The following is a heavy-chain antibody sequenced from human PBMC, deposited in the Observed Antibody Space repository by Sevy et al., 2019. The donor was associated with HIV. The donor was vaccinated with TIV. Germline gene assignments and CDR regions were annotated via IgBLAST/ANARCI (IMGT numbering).Heavy chain of an antibody. V-gene: IGHV3-7*03. Sequence: GGSLRLSCAASGFTFSNCWMSWVRQAPGKGLEWVANINEGGNKKFYLDSVKGRFTISRDNAKNSLVLQMNSLTAEDTAVYYCARENDVGSGSTDIDYWGQGTLVTVSS. CDR2: INEGGNKK. J-gene: IGHJ4*02. CDR3: ARENDVGSGSTDIDY. D-gene: IGHD6-19*01. CDR1: GFTFSNCW.